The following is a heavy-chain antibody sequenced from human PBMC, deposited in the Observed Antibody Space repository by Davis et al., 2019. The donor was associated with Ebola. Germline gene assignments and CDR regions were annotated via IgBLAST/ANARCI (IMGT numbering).Heavy chain of an antibody. D-gene: IGHD2-2*01. CDR2: ISAYNGNT. Sequence: GESLKISCKASGYTFTRYGISWVRQAPGQGLEWMGWISAYNGNTNYAQKLQGRVTMTTDTSTSTAYMELRSLRAEDTAVYYCARPRDIVLVPAAMLMDFYYYGMDVWGQGTTVTVSS. J-gene: IGHJ6*02. V-gene: IGHV1-18*01. CDR1: GYTFTRYG. CDR3: ARPRDIVLVPAAMLMDFYYYGMDV.